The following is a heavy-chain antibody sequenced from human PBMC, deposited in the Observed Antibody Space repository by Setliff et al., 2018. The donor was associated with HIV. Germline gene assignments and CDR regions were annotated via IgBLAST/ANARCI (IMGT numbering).Heavy chain of an antibody. CDR1: GFTFDDYG. V-gene: IGHV3-23*01. D-gene: IGHD1-1*01. CDR2: ISTSGGAA. CDR3: ARRGNLLEGRQIDS. Sequence: LRLSCAASGFTFDDYGMSWVRQAPGKGLEWVSAISTSGGAADYADSVKGRFTISRDNSRNTLYLQMNSLRAEDTALYFCARRGNLLEGRQIDSWGQGTLVTVPQ. J-gene: IGHJ4*02.